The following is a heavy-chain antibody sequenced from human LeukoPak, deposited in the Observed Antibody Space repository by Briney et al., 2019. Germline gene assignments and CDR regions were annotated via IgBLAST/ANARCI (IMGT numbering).Heavy chain of an antibody. V-gene: IGHV4-34*01. CDR3: ARHGRPGYGGYENAFDI. J-gene: IGHJ3*02. Sequence: SETLSLTCAVYGGSFSGYYWSWIRQPPGKGLEWIGEINHSGSTNYNPSLKSRVTISVDTSKNQFSLKLSSVTAADTAVYYCARHGRPGYGGYENAFDIWGQGTMVTVSS. CDR1: GGSFSGYY. CDR2: INHSGST. D-gene: IGHD5-12*01.